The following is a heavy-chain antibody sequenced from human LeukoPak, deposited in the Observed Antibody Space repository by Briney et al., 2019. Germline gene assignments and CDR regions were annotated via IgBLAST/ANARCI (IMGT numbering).Heavy chain of an antibody. D-gene: IGHD3-22*01. CDR2: IIPIFGTA. Sequence: SVKVSCKASGYTFTSYDISWVRQAPGQGLEWMGGIIPIFGTANYAQKFQGRVTITADESTSTAYMELSSLRSEDTAVYYCARGYYYDGSGYFYWGQGTLVTVSS. CDR3: ARGYYYDGSGYFY. V-gene: IGHV1-69*13. CDR1: GYTFTSYD. J-gene: IGHJ4*02.